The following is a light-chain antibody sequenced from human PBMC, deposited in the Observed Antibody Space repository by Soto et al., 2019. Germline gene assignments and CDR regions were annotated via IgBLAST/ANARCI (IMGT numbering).Light chain of an antibody. J-gene: IGKJ1*01. V-gene: IGKV1-5*01. CDR3: QQYETYSGT. CDR1: QSLSGR. Sequence: RMKKSGSNLSAGVGDTVNVXCRASQSLSGRLVCCQQKPGEPPKLLTYDASAWPSGGPPRCSGSGSATKFTRPIASLQHEDFATYYRQQYETYSGTFGPGTKVDIK. CDR2: DAS.